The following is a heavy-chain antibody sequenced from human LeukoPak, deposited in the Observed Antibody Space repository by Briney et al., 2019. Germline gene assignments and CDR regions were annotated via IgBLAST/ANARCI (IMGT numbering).Heavy chain of an antibody. Sequence: ASVKVSCKSSGYTFSGYHMHWVRQAPGQGLEWMGWINPINGDTNYAQNFQGRVTMTRDTSLTTAYMQLSRLRSEDTAVYYCASLTSYSSGIYYYYYGMDVWGQGTTVTVSS. CDR1: GYTFSGYH. V-gene: IGHV1-2*02. D-gene: IGHD6-19*01. CDR3: ASLTSYSSGIYYYYYGMDV. J-gene: IGHJ6*02. CDR2: INPINGDT.